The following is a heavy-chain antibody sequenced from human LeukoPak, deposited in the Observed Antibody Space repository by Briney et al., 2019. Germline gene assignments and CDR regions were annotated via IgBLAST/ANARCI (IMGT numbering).Heavy chain of an antibody. CDR3: ARDRVTMVRGVPYYYYGMDV. D-gene: IGHD3-10*01. J-gene: IGHJ6*02. CDR2: IYSGGST. V-gene: IGHV3-53*04. CDR1: GFTVSSNY. Sequence: GGSLRLSCAASGFTVSSNYMSWVRQAPGKGLEWVSGIYSGGSTYYADSVKGRFTISRHNSKNTLYLQMNSLRAEDTAVYYCARDRVTMVRGVPYYYYGMDVWGQGTTVTVSS.